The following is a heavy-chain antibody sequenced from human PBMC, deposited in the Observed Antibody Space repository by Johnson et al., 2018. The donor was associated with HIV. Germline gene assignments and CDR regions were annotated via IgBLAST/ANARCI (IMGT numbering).Heavy chain of an antibody. J-gene: IGHJ3*02. Sequence: VQLVESGGGVVRPERSLRLSCAASGFTFSSYGMHWVRQAPGKGLEWVANIKQDGSEKYYVDSVKGRFTISRDNAKNSLYLQMNSLRAEDMAVYYCARELISSGWMSEDAFDIWGQGTMVTVSS. CDR3: ARELISSGWMSEDAFDI. V-gene: IGHV3-7*01. CDR1: GFTFSSYG. CDR2: IKQDGSEK. D-gene: IGHD6-19*01.